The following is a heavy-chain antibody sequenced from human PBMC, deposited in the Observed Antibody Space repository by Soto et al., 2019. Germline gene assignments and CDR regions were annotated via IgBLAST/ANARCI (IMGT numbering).Heavy chain of an antibody. CDR2: ISGNGAET. V-gene: IGHV3-23*01. Sequence: PGGSLRLSCAASGFPFSSYAMSWVRQAPGKGLEWVSAISGNGAETSYAASVRGRFTISRDNSKNTLYLQMNSLRAEDTAVYYCAKDLSSGWYRDLGYWGQGTLVTVSS. CDR1: GFPFSSYA. D-gene: IGHD6-19*01. J-gene: IGHJ4*02. CDR3: AKDLSSGWYRDLGY.